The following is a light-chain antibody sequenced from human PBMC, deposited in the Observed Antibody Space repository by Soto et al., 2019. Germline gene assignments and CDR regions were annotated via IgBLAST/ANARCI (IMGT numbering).Light chain of an antibody. V-gene: IGKV3-11*01. CDR1: QSVGTY. CDR3: QQRSDWPST. CDR2: DSS. Sequence: EIVLTQSPATLSLSPGERANLSCTASQSVGTYFSWYQQKPGQAPRLLIYDSSNRATGIPARFSGSGSGTDFTLTISSLEPEDFAVYYCQQRSDWPSTFGGGTKVEIK. J-gene: IGKJ4*01.